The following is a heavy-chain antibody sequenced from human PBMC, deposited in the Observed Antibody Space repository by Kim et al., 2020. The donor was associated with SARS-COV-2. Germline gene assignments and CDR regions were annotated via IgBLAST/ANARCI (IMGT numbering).Heavy chain of an antibody. V-gene: IGHV3-30-3*01. CDR2: ISYDGSNK. CDR1: GFTFSSYA. D-gene: IGHD4-17*01. CDR3: ARVKLTTGPFDY. Sequence: GGSLRLSCSASGFTFSSYAMHWVRQAPGKGLEWVAVISYDGSNKYYADSVKGRFTISRDNSKNTLYLQMNSLRAEDTAVYYCARVKLTTGPFDYWGQGTLVTVSS. J-gene: IGHJ4*02.